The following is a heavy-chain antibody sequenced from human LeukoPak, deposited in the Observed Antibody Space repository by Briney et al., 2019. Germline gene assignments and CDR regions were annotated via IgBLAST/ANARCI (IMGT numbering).Heavy chain of an antibody. V-gene: IGHV1-18*04. CDR1: GYTFTGYY. Sequence: GASVKVSCKASGYTFTGYYMHWVRQAPGQGLEWMGWISAYNGNTNYAQKLQGRVTMTTDTSTSTANMELRSLRSDDTAVYYCARVLAVAGTAGFDPWGQGTLVTVSS. CDR3: ARVLAVAGTAGFDP. J-gene: IGHJ5*02. D-gene: IGHD6-19*01. CDR2: ISAYNGNT.